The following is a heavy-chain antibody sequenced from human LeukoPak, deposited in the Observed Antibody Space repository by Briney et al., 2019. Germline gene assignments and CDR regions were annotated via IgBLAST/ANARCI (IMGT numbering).Heavy chain of an antibody. CDR2: ISGSGGST. Sequence: GGSLRLSCAASGFTFSSYAMSWVRQAPGKGLEWVSAISGSGGSTYYADSVKGRFTISRDNSKNTLYLQMNSLRAEDTAVYYCARDYDILTGLFGYFDYWGQGTLVTVSS. V-gene: IGHV3-23*01. CDR3: ARDYDILTGLFGYFDY. J-gene: IGHJ4*02. CDR1: GFTFSSYA. D-gene: IGHD3-9*01.